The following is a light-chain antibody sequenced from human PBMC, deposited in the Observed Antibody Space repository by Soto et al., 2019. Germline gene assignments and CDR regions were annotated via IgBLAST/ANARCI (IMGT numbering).Light chain of an antibody. CDR1: QSLLHSDGYNY. Sequence: DLVMTQSPVSLPVTPGEPASITCRSSQSLLHSDGYNYLDWYLQKPGQSPQLLIYLGSNRASGVPDRFSGSGSGTDFTLKISRVEAEDVGVYYCMQALQTPLTFGGGTKVGIK. J-gene: IGKJ4*01. CDR3: MQALQTPLT. CDR2: LGS. V-gene: IGKV2-28*01.